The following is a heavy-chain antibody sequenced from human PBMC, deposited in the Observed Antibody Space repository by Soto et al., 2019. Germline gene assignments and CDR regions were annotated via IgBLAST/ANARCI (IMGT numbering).Heavy chain of an antibody. CDR2: INPNSGGT. CDR3: ARSRGISFCGGECYLGIVHNWLDP. J-gene: IGHJ5*02. D-gene: IGHD2-21*01. Sequence: ASVKLPCKASGYTFTGYYMRWVRQSPGQGLAWMGWINPNSGGTHYAQKFQGWVTMTRETSISTAYMELSRRRCDDTTVYYCARSRGISFCGGECYLGIVHNWLDPWGQGTLVSAPQ. CDR1: GYTFTGYY. V-gene: IGHV1-2*04.